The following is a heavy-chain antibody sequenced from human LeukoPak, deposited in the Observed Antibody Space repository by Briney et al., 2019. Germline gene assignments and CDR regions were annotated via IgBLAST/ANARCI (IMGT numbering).Heavy chain of an antibody. V-gene: IGHV4-31*03. D-gene: IGHD2-21*02. CDR3: ARTLVVVTATEGVNWFDP. Sequence: SETLSLTCTVSGGSISSGGYYWSWIRQHPGKGLEWIGYIYYSGSTYYNPSLKGRVTISVDTSKNQFSLKLSSVTAADTAVYYCARTLVVVTATEGVNWFDPWGQGTLVTVSS. J-gene: IGHJ5*02. CDR2: IYYSGST. CDR1: GGSISSGGYY.